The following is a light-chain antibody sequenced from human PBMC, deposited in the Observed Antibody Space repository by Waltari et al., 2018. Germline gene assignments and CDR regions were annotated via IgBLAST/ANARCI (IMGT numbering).Light chain of an antibody. J-gene: IGLJ2*01. V-gene: IGLV1-44*01. CDR3: AAWDDSLNGVV. Sequence: QSVLTQPPSASGTPGQRVTISCSGSSSNIGSNTVTWYQQLPGTAPKLLIYSNNQRHSGVPDRFSGSKSGTSASLAISGLQSDDEADYYCAAWDDSLNGVVFGGGTKLTVL. CDR1: SSNIGSNT. CDR2: SNN.